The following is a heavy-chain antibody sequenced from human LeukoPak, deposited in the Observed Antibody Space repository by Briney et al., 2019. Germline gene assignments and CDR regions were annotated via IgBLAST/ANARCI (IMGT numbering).Heavy chain of an antibody. Sequence: PGGSLRLSCAASGFTFSSYAMSWVRQAPGKGLEWVSAISGSGGSTYYADSVKGRFTIPRDNSKNTLYLQMNSLRAEDTAVYYCAKDLFFAVALIDYWGQGTLVTVSS. J-gene: IGHJ4*02. CDR3: AKDLFFAVALIDY. CDR1: GFTFSSYA. D-gene: IGHD3-3*01. V-gene: IGHV3-23*01. CDR2: ISGSGGST.